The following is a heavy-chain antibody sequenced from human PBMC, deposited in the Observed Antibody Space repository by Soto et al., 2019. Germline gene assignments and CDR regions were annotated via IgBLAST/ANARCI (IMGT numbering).Heavy chain of an antibody. CDR1: GGSISSGGYY. D-gene: IGHD2-2*01. CDR3: ARPRGIVVVPAAKAAAGTHFDY. Sequence: PSETLSLTCTVSGGSISSGGYYWSWIRQHPGKGLEWIVYIYYSGSTYYNPSLKSRVTISVDTSKNQFSLKLSSVTAADTAVYYCARPRGIVVVPAAKAAAGTHFDYWGQGTLVTVSS. CDR2: IYYSGST. J-gene: IGHJ4*02. V-gene: IGHV4-31*03.